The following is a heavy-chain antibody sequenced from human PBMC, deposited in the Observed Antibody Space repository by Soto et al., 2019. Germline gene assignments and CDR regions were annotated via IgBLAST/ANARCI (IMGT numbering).Heavy chain of an antibody. Sequence: LRLSCAASGFTFSGSAMHWVRQASGKGLEWVGRIRSKANSYATAYAASVKGRFTISRDDSKNTAYLQMNSLKTEDAAVYYCARVDTAMVTLDYYYAMDVWGQGTTVTVSS. CDR1: GFTFSGSA. CDR2: IRSKANSYAT. J-gene: IGHJ6*02. CDR3: ARVDTAMVTLDYYYAMDV. D-gene: IGHD5-18*01. V-gene: IGHV3-73*01.